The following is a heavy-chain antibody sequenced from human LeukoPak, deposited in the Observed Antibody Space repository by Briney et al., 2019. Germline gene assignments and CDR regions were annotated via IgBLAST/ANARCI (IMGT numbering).Heavy chain of an antibody. CDR1: GYTFTSYD. CDR3: ARRRGYGSGYYYMDV. CDR2: MNPNSGNT. Sequence: ASVKVSCKASGYTFTSYDINWVRQAPGQGLEWMGWMNPNSGNTGYAQKFQGRVTMTRNTSISTAYMELSSLRSEDTAVYYCARRRGYGSGYYYMDVWGKGTTVTVSS. J-gene: IGHJ6*03. D-gene: IGHD3-10*01. V-gene: IGHV1-8*01.